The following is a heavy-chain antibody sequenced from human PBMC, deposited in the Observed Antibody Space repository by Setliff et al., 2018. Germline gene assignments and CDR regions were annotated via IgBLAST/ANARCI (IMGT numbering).Heavy chain of an antibody. CDR1: GGSISSDSHY. J-gene: IGHJ6*03. Sequence: SETLSLTCTVSGGSISSDSHYWGWIRQPAGKGLEWIGHIYTSWSTNYNPSLKSRVTISLDTSKNQFSLNLTSVTAADTAVYYCARVSGFLYVDVWGKGTTVTVSS. CDR2: IYTSWST. V-gene: IGHV4-61*09. D-gene: IGHD3-3*01. CDR3: ARVSGFLYVDV.